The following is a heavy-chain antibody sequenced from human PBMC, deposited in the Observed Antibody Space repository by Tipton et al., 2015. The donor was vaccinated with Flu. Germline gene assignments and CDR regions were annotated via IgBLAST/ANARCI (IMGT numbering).Heavy chain of an antibody. Sequence: QLVQSGAEVKKPGASVKVSCKTSGYTFTSYAVTWVRQAPGQGLEWMGWISGYNGNTYYAQNFQGRVTMTTDTFTNTAYMELRSLKSDDTAMYYCARGSTWNGNWGQGTLVTVSS. D-gene: IGHD1-1*01. V-gene: IGHV1-18*04. J-gene: IGHJ4*02. CDR2: ISGYNGNT. CDR1: GYTFTSYA. CDR3: ARGSTWNGN.